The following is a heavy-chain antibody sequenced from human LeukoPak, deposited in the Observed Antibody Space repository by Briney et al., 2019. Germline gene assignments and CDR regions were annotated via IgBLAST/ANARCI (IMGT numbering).Heavy chain of an antibody. V-gene: IGHV4-38-2*02. Sequence: PSETLSLTCTVSGYSISSGYYWGWIRQPPGKGLEWIGSIYHSGSTYYNPSLKSRVTISVDTSKNQFSLKLSSVTAADTAVYYCARAGSDIDYWGQGTLVTVSS. J-gene: IGHJ4*02. CDR3: ARAGSDIDY. CDR2: IYHSGST. CDR1: GYSISSGYY.